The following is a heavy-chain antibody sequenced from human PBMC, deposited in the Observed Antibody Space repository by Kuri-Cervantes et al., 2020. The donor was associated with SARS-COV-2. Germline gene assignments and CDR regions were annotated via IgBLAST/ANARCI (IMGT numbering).Heavy chain of an antibody. CDR3: ARHDSTTQATHERGLDN. J-gene: IGHJ4*02. D-gene: IGHD4-17*01. CDR1: GFTISSSSYY. Sequence: WGSLRLSCTVSGFTISSSSYYWGWIRQPPGRGLEWIGSIYYSGSTYYNPSLKSRVTILVDTSKNQFSLKLSSVTAADTAVYYCARHDSTTQATHERGLDNWGQGTLVTVSS. CDR2: IYYSGST. V-gene: IGHV4-39*01.